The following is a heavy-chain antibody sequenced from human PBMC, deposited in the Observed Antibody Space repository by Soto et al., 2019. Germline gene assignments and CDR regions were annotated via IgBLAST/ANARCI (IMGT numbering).Heavy chain of an antibody. J-gene: IGHJ6*02. D-gene: IGHD2-2*03. Sequence: QMQLVQSGPEVKKPGTSVKVSCKASGFTFTSSAVQWVRQARGQRLEWIGWIVVGSGNTNYAQKFQERVTITRDMSTSTAYMELRSLRSEDTAVYYCAASGYCSSTSCPYYYYGMDVWGQGTTVTVSS. CDR1: GFTFTSSA. CDR3: AASGYCSSTSCPYYYYGMDV. V-gene: IGHV1-58*01. CDR2: IVVGSGNT.